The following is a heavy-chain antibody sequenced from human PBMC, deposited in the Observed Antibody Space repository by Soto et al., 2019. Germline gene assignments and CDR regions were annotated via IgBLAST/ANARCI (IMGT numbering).Heavy chain of an antibody. CDR2: VNPVDNSR. Sequence: QVQLVQSGAEVKKPGASVKLSCKASGYTFTSHFIHWVRQAPGQGLEWMGIVNPVDNSRRYAQKFQGRVTMTGDTSTSAVYMELNSLTSEYTAVYYCTRGGTVAPEYDHWGQGTLVTVSS. CDR3: TRGGTVAPEYDH. CDR1: GYTFTSHF. D-gene: IGHD3-16*01. V-gene: IGHV1-46*03. J-gene: IGHJ5*02.